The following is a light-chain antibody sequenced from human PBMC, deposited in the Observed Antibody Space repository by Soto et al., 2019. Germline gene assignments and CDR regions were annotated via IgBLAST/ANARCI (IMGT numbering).Light chain of an antibody. J-gene: IGKJ3*01. V-gene: IGKV3-20*01. Sequence: IVLTQSPGTLSLSPGERATLTCRASQTITSFYLAWYQQKPGQAPRLLIYGTSTRATGISDRFSGSGSGTDFTLTIRKLEPEDFAVYYCQQFGGSPPRFTFGPGTKVEVK. CDR1: QTITSFY. CDR3: QQFGGSPPRFT. CDR2: GTS.